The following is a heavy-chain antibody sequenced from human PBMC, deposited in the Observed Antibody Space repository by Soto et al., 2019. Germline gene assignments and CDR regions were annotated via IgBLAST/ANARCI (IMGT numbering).Heavy chain of an antibody. V-gene: IGHV2-5*01. J-gene: IGHJ4*02. D-gene: IGHD6-13*01. Sequence: SGPTLVNPTQALTLTCTFSGFSLSTSEVGVAWIRQPPGKALEWLALIYWNDEKRYSPSLKSRFTITKDTSRNQVVLTMTNMDPVDTATYYCARGTGAGNSCHFDSWGQGTLVTVSS. CDR3: ARGTGAGNSCHFDS. CDR2: IYWNDEK. CDR1: GFSLSTSEVG.